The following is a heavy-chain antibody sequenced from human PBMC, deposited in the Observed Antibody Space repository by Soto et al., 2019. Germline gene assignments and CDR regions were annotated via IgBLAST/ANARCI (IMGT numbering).Heavy chain of an antibody. CDR3: ARERDDILTGYYRSYYYYGMDV. CDR1: GGTFSSYA. V-gene: IGHV1-69*13. D-gene: IGHD3-9*01. CDR2: IIPIFGTA. J-gene: IGHJ6*02. Sequence: GASVKVSCKASGGTFSSYAISWVRQAPGQGLEWMGGIIPIFGTANYAQKFQGRVTITADESTSTAYMELSSLRSEDTAVYYCARERDDILTGYYRSYYYYGMDVWGQGTTVTVSS.